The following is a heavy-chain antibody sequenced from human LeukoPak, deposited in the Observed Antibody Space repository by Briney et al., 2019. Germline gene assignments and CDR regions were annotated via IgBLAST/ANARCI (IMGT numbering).Heavy chain of an antibody. Sequence: SETLSLTCIVSGGSISSYYWSWIRQPAGKGLEWIGRIYTSGSTNYNPSLKSRVTMSVDTSKNQFSLKLSSVTAADTAVYYCARLIVGATRYYYGMDVWGQGTTVTVSS. CDR3: ARLIVGATRYYYGMDV. D-gene: IGHD1-26*01. J-gene: IGHJ6*02. CDR1: GGSISSYY. V-gene: IGHV4-4*07. CDR2: IYTSGST.